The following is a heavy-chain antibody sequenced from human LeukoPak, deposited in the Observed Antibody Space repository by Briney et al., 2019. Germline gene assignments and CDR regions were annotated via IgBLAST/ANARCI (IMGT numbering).Heavy chain of an antibody. CDR1: GFTFSSYA. J-gene: IGHJ4*02. CDR3: SKQYSGGWYYFDY. V-gene: IGHV3-23*01. D-gene: IGHD6-19*01. CDR2: IDGST. Sequence: GGSLRLSCAATGFTFSSYAMTWVRQAPGKGLEWVSDIDGSTYYADSVKGRFTISRDNSENTLYLQMNSLRAEDAAVYYCSKQYSGGWYYFDYWGQGTLVTVSS.